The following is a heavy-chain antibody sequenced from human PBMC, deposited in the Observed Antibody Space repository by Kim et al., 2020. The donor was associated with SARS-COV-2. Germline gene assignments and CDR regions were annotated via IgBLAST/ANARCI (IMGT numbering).Heavy chain of an antibody. Sequence: SETLSLTCTVSGGSISSGDYYWSWIRQPPGKGLEWIGYIYYSGSTYYNPSLKSRVTISVDTSKNQFSLKLSSVTAADTAVYYCARDRELVQLERGYFDYWGQGTLVTVSS. D-gene: IGHD1-1*01. J-gene: IGHJ4*02. V-gene: IGHV4-30-4*01. CDR3: ARDRELVQLERGYFDY. CDR1: GGSISSGDYY. CDR2: IYYSGST.